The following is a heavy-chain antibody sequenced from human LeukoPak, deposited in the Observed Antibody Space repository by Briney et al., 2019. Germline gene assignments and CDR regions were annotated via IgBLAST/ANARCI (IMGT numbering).Heavy chain of an antibody. D-gene: IGHD6-13*01. CDR2: MNSNSGNT. Sequence: ASVKVSCKASGDTFIINDINWVRQATGQGLEWMGWMNSNSGNTGYAQKFQGRVTMTRNISITTAYMELNDLRSEDTAVYYCARVTAGGTWTFDIWGQGTTVTVSS. CDR3: ARVTAGGTWTFDI. J-gene: IGHJ3*02. CDR1: GDTFIIND. V-gene: IGHV1-8*02.